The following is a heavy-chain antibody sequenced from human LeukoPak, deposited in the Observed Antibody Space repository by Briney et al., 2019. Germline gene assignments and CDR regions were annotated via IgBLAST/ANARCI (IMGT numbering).Heavy chain of an antibody. CDR2: IYYSLIT. D-gene: IGHD6-13*01. V-gene: IGHV4-39*01. Sequence: SETLSLTCTVPVGSISSSSYYWGWIRQPPGKGLEWNVSIYYSLITYYNPSLKSQVPISVNTSKNQFSLKLTSVTAADTAFYYCARHSNDYSSSWYRLFLLGHWGQGTMV. CDR1: VGSISSSSYY. J-gene: IGHJ5*02. CDR3: ARHSNDYSSSWYRLFLLGH.